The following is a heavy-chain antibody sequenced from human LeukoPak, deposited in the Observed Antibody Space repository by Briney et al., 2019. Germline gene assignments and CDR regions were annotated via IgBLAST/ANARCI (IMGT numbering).Heavy chain of an antibody. V-gene: IGHV4-34*01. CDR1: GGSFSGYY. CDR3: ARGSCSSTSCSIGWFDP. CDR2: INHSGST. J-gene: IGHJ5*02. Sequence: SETLSLTCAVYGGSFSGYYWSWIRQPPGKGLEWIGEINHSGSTNYNPSLKSRVTISVDTSKNQFSLKLSSVTAADTAVYYCARGSCSSTSCSIGWFDPWGQGTLVTVSS. D-gene: IGHD2-2*01.